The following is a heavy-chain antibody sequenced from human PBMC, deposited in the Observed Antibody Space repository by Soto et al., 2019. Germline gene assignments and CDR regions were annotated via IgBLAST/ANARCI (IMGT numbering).Heavy chain of an antibody. CDR3: AKVATGSYNWVDP. CDR1: GFTFNNYW. D-gene: IGHD1-1*01. CDR2: INTDGSRT. Sequence: VGSLRLSCAASGFTFNNYWMHWVRQAPGKGLVWVSRINTDGSRTNYADSVKGRFTISRDNAKNTLYLQMDSLRAEDTAVYYCAKVATGSYNWVDPWGQGTLVTVSS. J-gene: IGHJ5*02. V-gene: IGHV3-74*01.